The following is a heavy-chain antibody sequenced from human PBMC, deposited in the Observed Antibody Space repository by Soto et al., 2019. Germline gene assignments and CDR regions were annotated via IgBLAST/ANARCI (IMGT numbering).Heavy chain of an antibody. CDR1: GGSISGHY. D-gene: IGHD3-16*01. CDR3: ARGPYYDLIWNYYYMDV. CDR2: MYYSGST. J-gene: IGHJ6*03. Sequence: QVQLQESGPGLVKPSETLSLSCSVSGGSISGHYWSWVRQTPGKGLEWIGYMYYSGSTNYTPSLKSRVTISVDTSKNHFSLRLTSVPAADTAVYYCARGPYYDLIWNYYYMDVWGKGTTVTVSS. V-gene: IGHV4-59*08.